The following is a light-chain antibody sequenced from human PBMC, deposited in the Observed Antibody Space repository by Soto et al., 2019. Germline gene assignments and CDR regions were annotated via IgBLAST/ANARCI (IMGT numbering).Light chain of an antibody. V-gene: IGKV3-15*01. CDR2: GAS. Sequence: ENVITQSPATLSGSPRERATLSSRASPNVRSILAWYTQPPGQAPRLLIYGASTRATGIPASSSGGASATDFPPTSSRVHYELFAFDYCQRYNNWITFGQGTRLEI. CDR3: QRYNNWIT. CDR1: PNVRSI. J-gene: IGKJ5*01.